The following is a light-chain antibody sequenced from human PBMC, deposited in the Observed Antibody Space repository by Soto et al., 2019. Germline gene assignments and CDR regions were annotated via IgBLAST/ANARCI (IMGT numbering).Light chain of an antibody. V-gene: IGKV1-12*01. CDR3: QQGDSFPFT. Sequence: DIQMTQSASSVSASVGDRFTITFRASQDISSWVAWYQQKPGKAPKLLISAASSLQSGVPRRFSGSGSGTDFTLIISSLQPEDFATYFCQQGDSFPFTFGGGTKVDI. J-gene: IGKJ4*01. CDR2: AAS. CDR1: QDISSW.